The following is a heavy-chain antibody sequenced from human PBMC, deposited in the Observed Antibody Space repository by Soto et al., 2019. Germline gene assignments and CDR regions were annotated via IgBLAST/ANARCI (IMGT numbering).Heavy chain of an antibody. V-gene: IGHV3-30-3*01. CDR3: ARDRGLRYLFDY. J-gene: IGHJ4*02. Sequence: QVQLAESGGGVVQPGRSLRLSCAASGFTFSSYAMHWVRQAPGKGLEWVAVISYDGSNKYYADSVKGRFTISRDNSKNTLYLQMNSLRAEDTAVYYCARDRGLRYLFDYWGQGTLVTVSS. D-gene: IGHD4-17*01. CDR1: GFTFSSYA. CDR2: ISYDGSNK.